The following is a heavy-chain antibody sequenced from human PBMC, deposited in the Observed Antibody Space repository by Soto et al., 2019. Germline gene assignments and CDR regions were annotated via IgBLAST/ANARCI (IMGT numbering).Heavy chain of an antibody. CDR3: ARGRYSGYDYVGGNYYYYYGMDI. V-gene: IGHV3-74*01. J-gene: IGHJ6*02. CDR2: INSDGSST. D-gene: IGHD5-12*01. Sequence: GGSLRLSCAASGFTFSSYWMHWVRQAPGKGLVWVSRINSDGSSTSYADSVKGRFTISRDNAKNTLYPQMNSLRAEDTAVYYCARGRYSGYDYVGGNYYYYYGMDIWGQGTTVTVSS. CDR1: GFTFSSYW.